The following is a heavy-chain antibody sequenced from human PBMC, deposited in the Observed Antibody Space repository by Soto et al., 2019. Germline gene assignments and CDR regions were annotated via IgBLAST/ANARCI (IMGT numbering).Heavy chain of an antibody. V-gene: IGHV1-3*01. J-gene: IGHJ5*02. Sequence: ASVKVSCKASGYTFTSYAMHWVRQAPGQSLEWMGCINAGNGNTKYSQKFQGRVTITRDTSASTAYMELSSLRSEDTAVYYCARDLVAVADDYHWFDPWGQGTLVTVSS. CDR2: INAGNGNT. D-gene: IGHD6-19*01. CDR3: ARDLVAVADDYHWFDP. CDR1: GYTFTSYA.